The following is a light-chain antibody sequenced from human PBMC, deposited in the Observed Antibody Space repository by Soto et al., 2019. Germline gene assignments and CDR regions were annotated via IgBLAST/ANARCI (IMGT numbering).Light chain of an antibody. CDR3: QQYYSAPLT. CDR1: QSVFYNSNNKNY. V-gene: IGKV4-1*01. J-gene: IGKJ4*01. CDR2: WAS. Sequence: DIVMTQSPDSLAVSLGERATINCRTSQSVFYNSNNKNYLAWYQQKPGQSPKLLIYWASTRETGVPDRFSGSGSGSDFTLTISSLQAEDVAVYYCQQYYSAPLTFGGGTKVEIK.